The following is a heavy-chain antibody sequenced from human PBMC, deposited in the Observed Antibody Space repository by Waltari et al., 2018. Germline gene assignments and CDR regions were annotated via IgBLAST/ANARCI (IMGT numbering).Heavy chain of an antibody. CDR1: GYTFTSYA. CDR3: AREDLTMVRGVISADAFDI. CDR2: INAGNGNT. Sequence: QVQLVQSGAEVKKPGASVKVSCKASGYTFTSYAMHWVRQAPGQRLEWMGWINAGNGNTKYSQKCQGRVTITRDTSASTAYMELSSLRSEDTAVYYCAREDLTMVRGVISADAFDIWGQGTMVTVSS. D-gene: IGHD3-10*01. J-gene: IGHJ3*02. V-gene: IGHV1-3*01.